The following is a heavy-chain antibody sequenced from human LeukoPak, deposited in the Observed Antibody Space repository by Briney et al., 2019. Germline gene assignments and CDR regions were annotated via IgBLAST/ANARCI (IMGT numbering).Heavy chain of an antibody. CDR1: GGSISYYY. Sequence: SETLSLTCTVSGGSISYYYWTWIRQSPGQGLEWIGQINYTGSTYYNPSLKRRVTISVDTSRNQFSLTLTSVTAADTAVYHCARGGTYNDILSFDPWGQGTLVTVSS. V-gene: IGHV4-59*01. CDR3: ARGGTYNDILSFDP. J-gene: IGHJ5*02. CDR2: INYTGST. D-gene: IGHD3-9*01.